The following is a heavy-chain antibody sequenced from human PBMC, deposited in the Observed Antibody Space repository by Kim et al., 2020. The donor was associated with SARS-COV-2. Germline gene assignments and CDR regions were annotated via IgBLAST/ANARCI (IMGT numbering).Heavy chain of an antibody. CDR2: INAGNGNT. CDR3: ARGATITMVQNWYFDL. D-gene: IGHD3-10*01. Sequence: ASVKVSCKASGYTFTSYAMHWVRQAPGQRLEWMGWINAGNGNTKYSQKFQGRVTITRDTSASTAYMELSSLRSEDTAVYYCARGATITMVQNWYFDLWGRGTLVTVSS. CDR1: GYTFTSYA. J-gene: IGHJ2*01. V-gene: IGHV1-3*01.